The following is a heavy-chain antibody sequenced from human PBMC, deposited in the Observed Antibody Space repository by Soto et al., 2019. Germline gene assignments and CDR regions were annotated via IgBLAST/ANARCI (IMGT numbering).Heavy chain of an antibody. CDR1: GFSFSSYA. CDR2: ISYNGIDE. Sequence: QVQLVESGGGVVQPGRSLRLSCAASGFSFSSYALYWVRQAPGKGLEWVALISYNGIDEYYADSVKGRFTISRDSSTNTLSIQINSLRVEDTAVYYCARAPPRGIAAPGTWGSGMDVWGQGTTVTVSS. J-gene: IGHJ6*02. CDR3: ARAPPRGIAAPGTWGSGMDV. V-gene: IGHV3-30-3*01. D-gene: IGHD6-13*01.